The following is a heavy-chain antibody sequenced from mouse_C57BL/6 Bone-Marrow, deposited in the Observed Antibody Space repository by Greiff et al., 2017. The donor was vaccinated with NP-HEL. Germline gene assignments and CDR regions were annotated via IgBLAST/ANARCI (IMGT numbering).Heavy chain of an antibody. D-gene: IGHD2-1*01. J-gene: IGHJ4*01. CDR1: GFTFTDYY. CDR3: ASSYWGNCVDALDY. Sequence: EVQLQQSGPGLVKPGPSVKISCKASGFTFTDYYMHWVKQSHGKSLEWIGLVYPYNGGTSYNQKFKGKATLTVDKSSSTAYLELNNLTSEDSAVYYCASSYWGNCVDALDYWGQGTSVTVSS. CDR2: VYPYNGGT. V-gene: IGHV1-36*01.